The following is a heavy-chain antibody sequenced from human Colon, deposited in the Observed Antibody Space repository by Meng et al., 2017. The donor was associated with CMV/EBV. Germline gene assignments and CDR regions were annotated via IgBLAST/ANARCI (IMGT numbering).Heavy chain of an antibody. CDR1: GFAFSTYG. CDR2: IQDDGSEK. J-gene: IGHJ4*02. V-gene: IGHV3-30*02. D-gene: IGHD6-13*01. Sequence: GESLKISRVASGFAFSTYGMHWVRQAPGKGLEWVTFIQDDGSEKSYADSVKGRFTISRDNSKNTLSLQVDNVRGEDAAVYYCARGSTSWTYYFDYWGQGTQVTVSS. CDR3: ARGSTSWTYYFDY.